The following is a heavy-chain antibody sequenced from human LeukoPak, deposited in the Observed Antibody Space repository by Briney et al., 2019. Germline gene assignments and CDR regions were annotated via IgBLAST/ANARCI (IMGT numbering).Heavy chain of an antibody. V-gene: IGHV4-34*01. Sequence: PSETLSLTCAVYGGSLNDYLWSWIRQPPGQGLEWIGEVGHSGTTNYNPSLKSRVTISVDASKNQFSLKLTSVTAADTAVYYCARELISARAAFDTWGQGTVVTVSS. CDR3: ARELISARAAFDT. J-gene: IGHJ3*02. CDR1: GGSLNDYL. D-gene: IGHD3-10*01. CDR2: VGHSGTT.